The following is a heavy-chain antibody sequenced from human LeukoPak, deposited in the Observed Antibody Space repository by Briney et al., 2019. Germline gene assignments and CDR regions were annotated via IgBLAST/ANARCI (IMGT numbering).Heavy chain of an antibody. D-gene: IGHD2-21*01. V-gene: IGHV3-48*03. CDR2: ISSSGTVI. Sequence: GGSLRLSCAASGFTFSTYEMNCVRQAPGEGLEWVSYISSSGTVIWYADSVKGRFTVSRDNAKNSLFLQMNTLRAEDTAVYYCARERLNCGGDCSDYWGQGTLVTVSS. J-gene: IGHJ4*02. CDR3: ARERLNCGGDCSDY. CDR1: GFTFSTYE.